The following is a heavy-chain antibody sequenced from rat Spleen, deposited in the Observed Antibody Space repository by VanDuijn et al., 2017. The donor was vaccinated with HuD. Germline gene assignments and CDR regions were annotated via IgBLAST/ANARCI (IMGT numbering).Heavy chain of an antibody. Sequence: QLVETGGGLVQPGRSLKLSCVVSGVTFSNYGMHWIRQAPTKGLEWVASISPNGASTYCRDSVKGRFTISRDNAKNTLYLQMDSLRSEDTATYYCAASGYGYTNWFAYWGQGTLVTVSS. CDR2: ISPNGAST. J-gene: IGHJ3*01. CDR1: GVTFSNYG. D-gene: IGHD4-3*01. CDR3: AASGYGYTNWFAY. V-gene: IGHV5-19*01.